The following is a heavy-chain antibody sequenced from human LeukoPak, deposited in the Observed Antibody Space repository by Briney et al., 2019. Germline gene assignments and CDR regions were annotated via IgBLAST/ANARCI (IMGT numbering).Heavy chain of an antibody. CDR2: ISYDGSNK. V-gene: IGHV3-30-3*01. J-gene: IGHJ3*02. CDR1: GFTFSSYA. CDR3: ARDRGYYDSSGYSGGDAFDI. D-gene: IGHD3-22*01. Sequence: GGSLRLSCAASGFTFSSYAMHWVRQAPGKGLEWVAVISYDGSNKYYADSVKGRFTISRDNSKNTLYLQMNSLRAEDTAVYYCARDRGYYDSSGYSGGDAFDIWGQGTMVTVSS.